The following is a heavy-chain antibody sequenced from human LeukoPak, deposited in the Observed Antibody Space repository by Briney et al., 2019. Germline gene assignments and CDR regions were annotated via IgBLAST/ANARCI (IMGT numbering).Heavy chain of an antibody. CDR3: AREPLLWFGELLYYFDY. V-gene: IGHV3-21*01. J-gene: IGHJ4*02. Sequence: PGGSLRLSCAASGFTFSSYSMNWVRQAPGKGLEWVSSISSSSSYIYYADSVKGRFTISRDNAKNSLYPQMNSLRAEDTAVYYCAREPLLWFGELLYYFDYWGQGTLVTVSS. D-gene: IGHD3-10*01. CDR1: GFTFSSYS. CDR2: ISSSSSYI.